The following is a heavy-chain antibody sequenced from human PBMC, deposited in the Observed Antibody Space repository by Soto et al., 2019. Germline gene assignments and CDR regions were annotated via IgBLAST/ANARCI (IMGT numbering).Heavy chain of an antibody. J-gene: IGHJ4*02. Sequence: QVQLVESGGGVVQPGRSLRLSCAASGFTFSSYVMHWVRQAPGKGLEWVAVISYDGSNKYYADSVKGRFTISRDNSKNTLYLQMNSLRAEDTAVYYCARDVGNYVFDYWGQGTLVTVSS. CDR1: GFTFSSYV. V-gene: IGHV3-30-3*01. CDR3: ARDVGNYVFDY. CDR2: ISYDGSNK. D-gene: IGHD4-4*01.